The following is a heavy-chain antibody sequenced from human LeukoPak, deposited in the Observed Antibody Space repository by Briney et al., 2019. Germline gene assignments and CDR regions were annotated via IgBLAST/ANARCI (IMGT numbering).Heavy chain of an antibody. D-gene: IGHD2-2*01. V-gene: IGHV4-4*07. CDR1: GGSFSTYY. CDR3: ASNTAANYYYYYMDV. CDR2: IYTSGST. Sequence: PSETLSLTCTVSGGSFSTYYWSWIRQPAGKGLEWIGRIYTSGSTNYNPSLKSRVTMSVDTSKNQFSLKLTSVTAADTAVYYCASNTAANYYYYYMDVWGKGTTVTISS. J-gene: IGHJ6*03.